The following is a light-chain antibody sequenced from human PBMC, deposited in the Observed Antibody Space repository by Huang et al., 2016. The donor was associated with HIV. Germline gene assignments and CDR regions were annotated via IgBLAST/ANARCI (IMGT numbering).Light chain of an antibody. V-gene: IGKV3-20*01. CDR1: QSLSSNY. J-gene: IGKJ3*01. CDR3: QQYGNSPIT. Sequence: EIVLTQSPGTLSVSPGERATLPCRASQSLSSNYLAWYQQKPVQAPRLLIDGASNRATGVSDRFSGSGSGTDFTLTISRLEPEDCAVYYCQQYGNSPITFGPGTKVDIK. CDR2: GAS.